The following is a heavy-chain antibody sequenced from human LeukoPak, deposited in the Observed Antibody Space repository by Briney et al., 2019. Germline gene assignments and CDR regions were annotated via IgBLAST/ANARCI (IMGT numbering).Heavy chain of an antibody. CDR3: ARANLVGASFDP. V-gene: IGHV1-46*01. Sequence: APVKVSCKAFGYTFTNYYMHWVRQAPGQGLEWMGVINPSGGSTSYAQKFQGRVTVTRDTSTSTVYMELSSLTSEDTAVYYCARANLVGASFDPWGQGTLVTVSS. CDR1: GYTFTNYY. CDR2: INPSGGST. D-gene: IGHD1-26*01. J-gene: IGHJ5*02.